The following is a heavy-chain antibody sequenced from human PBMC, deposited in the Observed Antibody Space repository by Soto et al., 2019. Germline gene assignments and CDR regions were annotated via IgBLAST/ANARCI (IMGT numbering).Heavy chain of an antibody. CDR3: ARERAVAGTWGYYYYYYGMDV. Sequence: PSETLSLTCTVSGGSVSSGSYYWSWIRQPPGKGLEWIGYIYYSGSINYNPSLKSRVTISVDTSKNQFSLKLSSVTAADTAVYYCARERAVAGTWGYYYYYYGMDVWGQGTTVTVSS. V-gene: IGHV4-61*01. CDR2: IYYSGSI. CDR1: GGSVSSGSYY. D-gene: IGHD6-19*01. J-gene: IGHJ6*02.